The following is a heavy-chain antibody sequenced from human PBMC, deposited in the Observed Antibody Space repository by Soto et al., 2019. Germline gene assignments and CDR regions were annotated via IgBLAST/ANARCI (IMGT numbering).Heavy chain of an antibody. CDR2: IYYSGST. Sequence: PSETLSLTCTVSGGSISSYYWSWIRQPPGKGLEWIGYIYYSGSTNYNPSLKSRVTISVDTSKNQFSLKLSSVTAADTAVYYCERDPAAGTFFDYWGQGTLVTVSS. CDR1: GGSISSYY. CDR3: ERDPAAGTFFDY. V-gene: IGHV4-59*01. J-gene: IGHJ4*02. D-gene: IGHD6-13*01.